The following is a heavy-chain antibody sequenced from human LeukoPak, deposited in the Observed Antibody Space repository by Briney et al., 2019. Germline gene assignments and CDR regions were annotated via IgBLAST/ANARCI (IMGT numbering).Heavy chain of an antibody. CDR1: GYTFINYG. CDR2: ISGYNGNT. V-gene: IGHV1-18*04. D-gene: IGHD5-12*01. Sequence: GASVKVSCKASGYTFINYGFSWVRQAPGQGLEWMGWISGYNGNTNYLQRFQGRITMTTETSTNTVYMELRSLRSDDTAVYSCARLSTNSRVGGYDPQWYFDLWGRGTLVTVSS. CDR3: ARLSTNSRVGGYDPQWYFDL. J-gene: IGHJ2*01.